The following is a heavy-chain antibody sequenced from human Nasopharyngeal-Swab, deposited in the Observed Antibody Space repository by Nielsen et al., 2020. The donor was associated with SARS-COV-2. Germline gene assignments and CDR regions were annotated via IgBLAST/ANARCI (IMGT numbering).Heavy chain of an antibody. V-gene: IGHV1-2*04. Sequence: ASVKASCKASGYTFTGYYMHWVRQAPGQGLEWMGWINPNRGGTNYAQKFQGWVTMTRDTSISTAYMELSRLRSDDTAVYYCARDRRDSSGTHNWFDPWGQGTLVTVSS. D-gene: IGHD6-19*01. J-gene: IGHJ5*02. CDR3: ARDRRDSSGTHNWFDP. CDR2: INPNRGGT. CDR1: GYTFTGYY.